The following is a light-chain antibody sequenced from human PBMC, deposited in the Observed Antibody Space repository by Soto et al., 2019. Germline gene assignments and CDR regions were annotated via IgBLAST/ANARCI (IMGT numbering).Light chain of an antibody. V-gene: IGKV3-15*01. CDR2: GAS. CDR1: QSLSNN. J-gene: IGKJ2*01. Sequence: EIVMTQSPATLSVSPGERATLSCRASQSLSNNLAWYQQKPGQAPRLLIYGASTRATGIPARFSGSGSGTEFTLTISSLQSEDFATYYCQQYNSYPRTFGQGTKVEMK. CDR3: QQYNSYPRT.